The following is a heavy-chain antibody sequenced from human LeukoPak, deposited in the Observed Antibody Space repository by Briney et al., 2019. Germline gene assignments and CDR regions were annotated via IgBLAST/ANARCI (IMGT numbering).Heavy chain of an antibody. CDR2: IWYDGSNK. Sequence: GGSLRLSCAASGFTFSSYGMPWVRQAPGKGLEWVAVIWYDGSNKYYADSVKGRFTISRDNSKNTLYLQMNSLRAEDTAVYYCARAARYYDFWSGYLAYWGQGTLVTVSS. CDR1: GFTFSSYG. J-gene: IGHJ4*02. V-gene: IGHV3-33*01. CDR3: ARAARYYDFWSGYLAY. D-gene: IGHD3-3*01.